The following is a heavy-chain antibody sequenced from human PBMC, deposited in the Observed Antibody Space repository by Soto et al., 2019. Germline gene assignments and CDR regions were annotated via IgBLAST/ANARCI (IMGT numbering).Heavy chain of an antibody. CDR3: AKSMQFGYYYYMDV. D-gene: IGHD3-10*01. Sequence: PGGSLRLSCAASGFTFSSYAMSWVRQAPGKGLEWVSAISGSGGSTYYADSVKGRFTISRDNSKNTLYLQMNSLRAEDTAVYYCAKSMQFGYYYYMDVWGKGTTVTVSS. CDR2: ISGSGGST. V-gene: IGHV3-23*01. J-gene: IGHJ6*03. CDR1: GFTFSSYA.